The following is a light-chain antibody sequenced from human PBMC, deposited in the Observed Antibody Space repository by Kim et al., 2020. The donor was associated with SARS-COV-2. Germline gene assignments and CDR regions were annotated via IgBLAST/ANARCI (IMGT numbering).Light chain of an antibody. Sequence: GDRVTITCRASQGISSALAWYQQEPGKAPKLLIYDASSLESGVPSRFSGSGSGTDFTLTISSLQPEDFATYYCQQFNSYPLTFGQGTKVDIK. CDR3: QQFNSYPLT. J-gene: IGKJ1*01. CDR1: QGISSA. V-gene: IGKV1-13*02. CDR2: DAS.